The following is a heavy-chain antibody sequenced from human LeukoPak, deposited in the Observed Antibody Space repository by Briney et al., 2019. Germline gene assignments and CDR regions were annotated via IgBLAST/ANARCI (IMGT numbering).Heavy chain of an antibody. V-gene: IGHV4-59*01. CDR1: GDSISSYY. CDR2: IYYSGST. D-gene: IGHD5-24*01. Sequence: SETLSLTCTVSGDSISSYYWSWIRQPPGKGLEWIGYIYYSGSTNYNPSLKSRVTISVDTSKNQFSLKLSSVTAADTAVYYCARAGRRDGYKSIDYWGQGTLVTVSS. J-gene: IGHJ4*02. CDR3: ARAGRRDGYKSIDY.